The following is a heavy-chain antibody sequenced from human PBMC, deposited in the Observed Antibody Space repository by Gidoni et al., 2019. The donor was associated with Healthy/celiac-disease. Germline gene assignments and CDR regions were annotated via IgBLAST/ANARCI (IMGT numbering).Heavy chain of an antibody. J-gene: IGHJ4*02. CDR1: GFTFSSYA. CDR2: ISGSGGST. D-gene: IGHD3-10*01. V-gene: IGHV3-23*01. CDR3: AKGSRLWFGELSPFIDY. Sequence: EVQLLESGGGLVQPGGSLRLSCAASGFTFSSYAMSWVRQAPGKGLEWVSAISGSGGSTYYADSVKGRFTISRDNSKNTLYLQMNSLRAEDTAVYYCAKGSRLWFGELSPFIDYWGQGTLVTVSS.